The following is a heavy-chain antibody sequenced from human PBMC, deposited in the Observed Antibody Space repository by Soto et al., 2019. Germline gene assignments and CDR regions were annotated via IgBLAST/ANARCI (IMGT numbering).Heavy chain of an antibody. CDR1: GYTLTELS. J-gene: IGHJ4*02. V-gene: IGHV1-24*01. CDR3: ARYDFWSGHASWYFDY. D-gene: IGHD3-3*01. CDR2: FGPEDGKT. Sequence: ASVKVSCKVSGYTLTELSMHWVRQAPGKGLEWMGGFGPEDGKTIYAQKFQGRVTMTTDTSTSTAYMELRSLRSDDTAVYYCARYDFWSGHASWYFDYWGQGTLVTVYS.